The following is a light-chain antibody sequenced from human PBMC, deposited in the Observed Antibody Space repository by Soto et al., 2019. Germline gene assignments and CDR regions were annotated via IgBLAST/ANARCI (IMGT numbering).Light chain of an antibody. Sequence: EIVLTQSPGTLSLSPGERVTLSCRASQSVSSTYLAWYQQKPGQAPRLLIYGASSRATGIPDRFSGSGSGTDFILTINRLEPEDFAVYYCQQYGRSPWTFGQGTKVEIK. J-gene: IGKJ1*01. V-gene: IGKV3-20*01. CDR3: QQYGRSPWT. CDR1: QSVSSTY. CDR2: GAS.